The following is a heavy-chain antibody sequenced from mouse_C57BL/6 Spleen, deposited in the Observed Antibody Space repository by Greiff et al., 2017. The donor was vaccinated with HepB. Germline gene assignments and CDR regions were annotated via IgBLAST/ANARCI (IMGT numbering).Heavy chain of an antibody. V-gene: IGHV1-82*01. D-gene: IGHD2-2*01. Sequence: QVQLQQSGPELVKPGASVKISCKASGYAFSSSWMNWVKQRPGKGLEWIGRIYPGDGDTNYNGKFKGKATLTADKSSSTAYMQLSSLTSEDSAVYFCARERGYGYDRVLFDYWGQGTTLTVSS. CDR3: ARERGYGYDRVLFDY. CDR2: IYPGDGDT. CDR1: GYAFSSSW. J-gene: IGHJ2*01.